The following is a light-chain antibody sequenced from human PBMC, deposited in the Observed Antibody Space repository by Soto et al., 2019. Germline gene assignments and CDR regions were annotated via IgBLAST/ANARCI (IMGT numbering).Light chain of an antibody. CDR2: DAS. CDR3: QQRSSWPIT. Sequence: EIVLTQSPATLSLSPGERATLSCRASQSVTSYLAWYQQRPGQAPRLLIYDASRRATGMPARFSGSGSGADFTLTISTLEPEDFAVYYCQQRSSWPITFGQGTRLEIK. V-gene: IGKV3-11*01. J-gene: IGKJ5*01. CDR1: QSVTSY.